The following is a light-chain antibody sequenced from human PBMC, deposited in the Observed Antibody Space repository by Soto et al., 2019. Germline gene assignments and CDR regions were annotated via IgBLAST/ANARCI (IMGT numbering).Light chain of an antibody. Sequence: DIQMTQSPPTLSASVGDRVTITCRASQSISSWLAWYQQRPGKAPNLLIYDVSSLESGVPSRFSGSGSGTEFTLTISILQPDDFANYYCQQYTNYPWTFGQGTKVEIK. CDR1: QSISSW. J-gene: IGKJ1*01. CDR2: DVS. CDR3: QQYTNYPWT. V-gene: IGKV1-5*01.